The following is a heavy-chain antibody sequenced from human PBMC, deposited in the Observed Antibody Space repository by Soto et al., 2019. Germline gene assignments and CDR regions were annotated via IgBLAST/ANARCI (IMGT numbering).Heavy chain of an antibody. V-gene: IGHV3-21*01. CDR3: SGCSGGACHKNYGMDV. CDR2: ISPSSGHI. CDR1: GFTFSSCT. D-gene: IGHD2-15*01. Sequence: VHLVESGGGLVKPGGSLRLSCAVSGFTFSSCTMNWVRQAPGKGLEWVSSISPSSGHIYYADSVKGRFTISRDNAKKSLFLQMNSLRGEDTAVYYCSGCSGGACHKNYGMDVWGQGTTVTVSS. J-gene: IGHJ6*02.